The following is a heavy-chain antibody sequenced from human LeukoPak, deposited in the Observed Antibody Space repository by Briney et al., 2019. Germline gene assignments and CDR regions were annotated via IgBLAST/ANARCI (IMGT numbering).Heavy chain of an antibody. CDR2: ISYDGSNK. Sequence: GRSLRLSCAASGFTFSSYGMHWVRQAPGKGLEWVAVISYDGSNKYYADSVKGRFTISRDNSKNTLYLQMNSLRAEDTAVYYCAKDRGTATYYYYGMDVWGQGTTVTVPS. CDR1: GFTFSSYG. V-gene: IGHV3-30*18. J-gene: IGHJ6*02. D-gene: IGHD1-1*01. CDR3: AKDRGTATYYYYGMDV.